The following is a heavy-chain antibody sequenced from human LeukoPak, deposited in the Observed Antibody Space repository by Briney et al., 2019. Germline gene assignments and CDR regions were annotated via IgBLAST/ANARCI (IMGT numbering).Heavy chain of an antibody. Sequence: PGGSLILSCAASGFTFSNYAMSWVRQAPGKGLEWVSTLSGSGGITYYADSVKGRFTISRDSSKNTLYLQMNSLRAEDTAVYYCAKSGGYSSAWYYFDYWGKGTLVTVSS. V-gene: IGHV3-23*01. CDR3: AKSGGYSSAWYYFDY. CDR1: GFTFSNYA. D-gene: IGHD6-19*01. CDR2: LSGSGGIT. J-gene: IGHJ4*02.